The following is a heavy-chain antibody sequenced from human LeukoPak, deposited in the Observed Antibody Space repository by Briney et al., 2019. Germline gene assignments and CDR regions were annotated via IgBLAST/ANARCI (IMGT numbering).Heavy chain of an antibody. J-gene: IGHJ4*02. V-gene: IGHV3-23*01. CDR2: ISGNGGRT. CDR3: AKEADNSGYYLDH. Sequence: GGSLRLSCAASGFTFSSYWMSWVRQAPGKGLEWVSVISGNGGRTYHADSVKGRFTISRDNSKNTLYMQMNSLRAEDTAVYYCAKEADNSGYYLDHWGQGTLVTVPS. CDR1: GFTFSSYW. D-gene: IGHD3-22*01.